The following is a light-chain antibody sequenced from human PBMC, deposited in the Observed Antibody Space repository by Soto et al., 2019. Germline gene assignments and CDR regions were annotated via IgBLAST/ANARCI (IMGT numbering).Light chain of an antibody. CDR3: AAWDDSLNGYV. CDR1: SSNIGSNT. CDR2: SNN. Sequence: QSVLTQPPSASGTPGQRVTISYSGSSSNIGSNTVNCYQQLPGTAPKLLIYSNNQRPSGVPDRFSGSKSGTSASLAISGLQSEDEADYYCAAWDDSLNGYVFGTGTKLTVL. J-gene: IGLJ1*01. V-gene: IGLV1-44*01.